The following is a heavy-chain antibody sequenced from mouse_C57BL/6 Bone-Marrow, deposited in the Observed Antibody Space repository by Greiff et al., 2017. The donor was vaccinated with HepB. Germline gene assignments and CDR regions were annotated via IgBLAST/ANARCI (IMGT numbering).Heavy chain of an antibody. J-gene: IGHJ4*01. Sequence: DVMLVESGEGLVKPGGSLKLSCAASGFTFSSYAMSWVRQTPEKRLEWVAYISSGGDYIYYADTVKGRFTISRDNARNTLYLQMSSLKSEDTAMYYCTRAFYYDYDVPHYYAMDYWGQGTSVTVSS. D-gene: IGHD2-4*01. V-gene: IGHV5-9-1*02. CDR1: GFTFSSYA. CDR2: ISSGGDYI. CDR3: TRAFYYDYDVPHYYAMDY.